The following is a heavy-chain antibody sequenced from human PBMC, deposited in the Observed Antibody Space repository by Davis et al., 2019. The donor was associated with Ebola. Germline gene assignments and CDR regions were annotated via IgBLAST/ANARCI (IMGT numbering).Heavy chain of an antibody. J-gene: IGHJ6*02. CDR1: GGSISSYY. CDR2: INHSGST. Sequence: MPSETLSLTCTVSGGSISSYYWSWIRQPPGKGLEWIGEINHSGSTNYNPSLKSRVTISVDTSKNQFSLKLSSVTAADTAVYYCASPPGYYGMDVWGQGTTVTVSS. CDR3: ASPPGYYGMDV. V-gene: IGHV4-34*01.